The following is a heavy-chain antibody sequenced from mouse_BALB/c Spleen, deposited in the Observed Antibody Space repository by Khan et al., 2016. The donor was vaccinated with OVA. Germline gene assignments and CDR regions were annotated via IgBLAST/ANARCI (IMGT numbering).Heavy chain of an antibody. V-gene: IGHV3-2*02. J-gene: IGHJ2*01. D-gene: IGHD2-10*02. CDR1: GYSITSDYA. CDR3: ARVYGGDFDY. CDR2: ISYSGNT. Sequence: EVKLEESGPGLVKPSQSLSLTCTVTGYSITSDYAWNWIRQFPGNKLEWMGYISYSGNTKYNPYLKSRITVTRDTSKNQIFLQLNSVTAEDTDKYYCARVYGGDFDYWGQGTTLTVSS.